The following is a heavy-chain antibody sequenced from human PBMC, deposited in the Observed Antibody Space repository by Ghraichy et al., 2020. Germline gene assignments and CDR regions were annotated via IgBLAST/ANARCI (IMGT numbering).Heavy chain of an antibody. CDR2: INTSGGRA. V-gene: IGHV3-23*01. J-gene: IGHJ4*02. CDR1: GFTFSNFA. Sequence: GESLNISCGGSGFTFSNFAMSWVRQAPGKGLEFVAVINTSGGRAYYADSVKGRFTISRDNSDNTVFLQMTSLSAEDTAVYYCAKSTEPSAITRFFYFWGQGSRVTVSS. D-gene: IGHD2-21*02. CDR3: AKSTEPSAITRFFYF.